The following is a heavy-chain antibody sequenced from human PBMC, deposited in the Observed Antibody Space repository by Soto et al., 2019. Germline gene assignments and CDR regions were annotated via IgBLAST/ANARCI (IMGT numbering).Heavy chain of an antibody. CDR1: GGSITNYY. Sequence: QVQLQESGPGLVKPSETLSLTCTVSGGSITNYYCSWFRQPPGKGLEWIGYIQYSGYSAYNLSLKRRVTMSMDTSKTLFSLMFESVTSTDTAVYYCARHGFGSLHGLVDVWGQGTTVIVSS. V-gene: IGHV4-59*08. J-gene: IGHJ6*02. CDR2: IQYSGYS. CDR3: ARHGFGSLHGLVDV. D-gene: IGHD3-10*01.